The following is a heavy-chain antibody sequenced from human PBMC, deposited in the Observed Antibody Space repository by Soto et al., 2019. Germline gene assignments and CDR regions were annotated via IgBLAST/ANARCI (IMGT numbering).Heavy chain of an antibody. J-gene: IGHJ3*02. CDR2: ISTDGTT. CDR1: VGSIISFY. Sequence: PSETLSLTCTVSVGSIISFYWSWIRQTAGKGLEWIGRISTDGTTSYNPSLKGRVTMAADMSNNQFSLNLYSVTAADSAVYFCAREFPGALERSRAFDIWGQGRMVTVSS. CDR3: AREFPGALERSRAFDI. V-gene: IGHV4-4*07. D-gene: IGHD1-1*01.